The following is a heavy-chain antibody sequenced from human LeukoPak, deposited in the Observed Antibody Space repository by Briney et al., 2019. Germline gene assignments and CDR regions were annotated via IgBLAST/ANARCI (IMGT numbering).Heavy chain of an antibody. CDR1: GYTLTGYY. V-gene: IGHV1-2*02. CDR2: INPNSGGT. Sequence: GASVKVSCKASGYTLTGYYMHWVRQAPGQGLEWMGWINPNSGGTNYAQKFQGRVTMTRDTSISTAYMELSRLRSDDTAVYYCARDPLYCSGGSCHPRTFDYWGQGTLVTVSS. J-gene: IGHJ4*02. CDR3: ARDPLYCSGGSCHPRTFDY. D-gene: IGHD2-15*01.